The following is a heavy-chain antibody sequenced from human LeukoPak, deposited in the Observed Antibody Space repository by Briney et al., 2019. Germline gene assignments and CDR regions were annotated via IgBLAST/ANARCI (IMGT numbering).Heavy chain of an antibody. J-gene: IGHJ6*02. V-gene: IGHV1-46*01. Sequence: ASVKVSCKASGYTFTSYYMHWVRQAPGQGLEWMGIINPSGGSTSYAQKFQGRVTMTRDTSTSTVYMELSSLRSEDTAVYYCARDPDCSGGSCYGEYYYYYGMDVWGQGTTVTVSS. D-gene: IGHD2-15*01. CDR1: GYTFTSYY. CDR2: INPSGGST. CDR3: ARDPDCSGGSCYGEYYYYYGMDV.